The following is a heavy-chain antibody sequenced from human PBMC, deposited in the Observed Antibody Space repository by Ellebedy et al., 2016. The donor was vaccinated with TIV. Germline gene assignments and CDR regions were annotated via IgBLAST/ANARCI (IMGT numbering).Heavy chain of an antibody. J-gene: IGHJ4*02. CDR2: ISSSSNYI. V-gene: IGHV3-21*01. CDR1: GFTFSSYV. D-gene: IGHD1-26*01. Sequence: GGSLRLXXAASGFTFSSYVINWVRQAPGKGLEWVSSISSSSNYIYYADSVKGRFTISRDNSKNTLYLQMNSLRAEDTAVYYCAKPIGGSYSTSSAFDYWGQGTLVTVSS. CDR3: AKPIGGSYSTSSAFDY.